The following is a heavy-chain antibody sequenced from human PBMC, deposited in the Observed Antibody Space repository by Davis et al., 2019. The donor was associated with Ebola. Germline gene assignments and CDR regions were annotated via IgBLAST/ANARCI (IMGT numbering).Heavy chain of an antibody. CDR3: ARGITMVRGVSYYYYYGMDV. Sequence: GGSLRLSCAASGFTFSGSAMHWVRQAPGKGLEWVAVISYDGSNKYYADSVKGRFTISRDNSKNTLYLQMNSLRAEDTAVHYCARGITMVRGVSYYYYYGMDVWGQGTTVTVSS. J-gene: IGHJ6*02. D-gene: IGHD3-10*01. CDR1: GFTFSGSA. V-gene: IGHV3-30-3*01. CDR2: ISYDGSNK.